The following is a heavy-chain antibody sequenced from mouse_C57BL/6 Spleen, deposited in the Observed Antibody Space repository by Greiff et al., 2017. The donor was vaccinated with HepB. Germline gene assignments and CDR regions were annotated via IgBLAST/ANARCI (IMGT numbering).Heavy chain of an antibody. CDR2: INPSSGYT. CDR1: GYTFTSYW. Sequence: QVQLQQSGAELATPGASVKLSCKASGYTFTSYWMHWVKQRPGQGLEWIGYINPSSGYTKDNQKFKDKATLTADKSSSTAYMQLSSLTYEYSAVYYCARWDRSYGSSYGWFAYWGQGTLVTVSA. D-gene: IGHD1-1*01. V-gene: IGHV1-7*01. J-gene: IGHJ3*01. CDR3: ARWDRSYGSSYGWFAY.